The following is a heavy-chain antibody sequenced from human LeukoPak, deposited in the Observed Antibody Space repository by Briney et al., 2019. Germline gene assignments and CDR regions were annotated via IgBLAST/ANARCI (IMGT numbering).Heavy chain of an antibody. CDR1: GGTFSSYA. CDR3: AGRNDQTYYYYGMDV. V-gene: IGHV1-69*13. J-gene: IGHJ6*04. Sequence: ASVKVSCKASGGTFSSYAINWVRQAPGQGLEWMGGIIPIFGTANYAQKFQGRVTITADESTSTAYMELSSLRSEDTAVYYCAGRNDQTYYYYGMDVWGKGTTVTVSS. CDR2: IIPIFGTA. D-gene: IGHD2-2*01.